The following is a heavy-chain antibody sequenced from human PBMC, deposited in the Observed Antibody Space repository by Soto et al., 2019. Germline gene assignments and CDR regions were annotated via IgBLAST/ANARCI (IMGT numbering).Heavy chain of an antibody. J-gene: IGHJ6*02. V-gene: IGHV1-46*03. CDR1: GYTFTSYY. Sequence: ASVKVSCKASGYTFTSYYMHWVRQAPGQGLEWMGIINPSGGSTSYAQKFQGRVTMTRDTSTSTVYMELSSLRSEDAAVYYCARKGWRLPPPMDVRGPGTTVTVSS. D-gene: IGHD6-25*01. CDR2: INPSGGST. CDR3: ARKGWRLPPPMDV.